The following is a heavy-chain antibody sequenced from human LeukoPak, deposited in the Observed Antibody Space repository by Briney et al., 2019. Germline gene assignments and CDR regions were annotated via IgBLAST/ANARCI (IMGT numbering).Heavy chain of an antibody. J-gene: IGHJ6*04. Sequence: GGSLRLSSAASGFTFSSYEMNWVRQALGKGLEWVSYISSSGSTIYYADSVKGRFTISRDNAKNSLYLQMNSLRAEDTAVYYCARDIVVVPAAMGGGYYYYGMDVWGKGTTVTVSS. CDR1: GFTFSSYE. D-gene: IGHD2-2*01. CDR3: ARDIVVVPAAMGGGYYYYGMDV. CDR2: ISSSGSTI. V-gene: IGHV3-48*03.